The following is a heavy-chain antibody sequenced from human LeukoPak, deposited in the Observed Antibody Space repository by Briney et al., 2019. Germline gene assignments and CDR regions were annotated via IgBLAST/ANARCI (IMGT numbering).Heavy chain of an antibody. V-gene: IGHV5-51*01. D-gene: IGHD2-2*01. J-gene: IGHJ4*02. Sequence: GSLKISCKGSGYSFTTYWIGWVRQMPGKGLEWMGIIYPGDSDTRYSPSFQGQVTISADKSISTAYLQWSSLKASDTAMYYCARLRYCSSTSCYGGYFDYWGQGTLVTVSS. CDR2: IYPGDSDT. CDR1: GYSFTTYW. CDR3: ARLRYCSSTSCYGGYFDY.